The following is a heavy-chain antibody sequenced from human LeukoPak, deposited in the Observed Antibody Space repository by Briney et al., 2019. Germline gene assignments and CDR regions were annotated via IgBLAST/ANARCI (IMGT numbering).Heavy chain of an antibody. CDR1: GFIFSNYA. Sequence: GGSLRLSCAASGFIFSNYAMSWARQAPGKGLXXXXXXXGSGANTYYADSVKGRFTISRDNPRNTLYLQMNSLRAEDTAVCYCAKWGDYDVLTGYYDPDNWGQGTLVTVSS. J-gene: IGHJ4*02. CDR2: XXGSGANT. V-gene: IGHV3-23*01. D-gene: IGHD3-9*01. CDR3: AKWGDYDVLTGYYDPDN.